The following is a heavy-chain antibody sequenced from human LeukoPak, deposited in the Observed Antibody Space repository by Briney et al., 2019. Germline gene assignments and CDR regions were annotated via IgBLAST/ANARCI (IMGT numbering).Heavy chain of an antibody. V-gene: IGHV3-15*01. D-gene: IGHD2-15*01. CDR2: IKRKADGGTT. Sequence: GGSLRLSCAVSGFTISNAWMNWVRQAPGKGLEWVGRIKRKADGGTTDYAAPVKGRFTISRDDSENMLCLQMNSLKTEDTAVYYCTIGGDIDVWGQGTLVTVSS. CDR3: TIGGDIDV. J-gene: IGHJ4*02. CDR1: GFTISNAW.